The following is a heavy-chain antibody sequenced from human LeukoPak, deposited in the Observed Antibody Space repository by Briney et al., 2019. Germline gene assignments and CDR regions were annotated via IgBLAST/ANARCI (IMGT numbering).Heavy chain of an antibody. V-gene: IGHV4-59*12. CDR1: GGSISRYY. CDR3: ASKAVAGDFDY. J-gene: IGHJ4*02. CDR2: FHYSGNT. Sequence: SETLSLTCTVSGGSISRYYWSWIRQPPGKGLEWIGYFHYSGNTNYNPSLSSRITMSVDTSKNQFSLKLSSVTAADTAVYYCASKAVAGDFDYWGQGTLVTVSS. D-gene: IGHD6-19*01.